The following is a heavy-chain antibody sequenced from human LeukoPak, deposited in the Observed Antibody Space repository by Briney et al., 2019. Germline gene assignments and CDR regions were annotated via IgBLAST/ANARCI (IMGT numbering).Heavy chain of an antibody. CDR1: GFTFSSYG. Sequence: GGSLRLSCAASGFTFSSYGMHWVRQAPGKGLEWVAVISYAGSNKYYADSVKGRFTISRDNSKNTLYLQMNSLRAEDTAVYYCAKAGEYSSGWFWVRGPTEPYFDYWGQGTLVTVSS. CDR3: AKAGEYSSGWFWVRGPTEPYFDY. CDR2: ISYAGSNK. J-gene: IGHJ4*02. V-gene: IGHV3-30*18. D-gene: IGHD6-19*01.